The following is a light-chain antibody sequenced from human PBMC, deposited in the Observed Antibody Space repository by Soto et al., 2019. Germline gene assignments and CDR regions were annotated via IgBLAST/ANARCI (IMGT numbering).Light chain of an antibody. CDR1: QSIPNNY. CDR2: DAS. V-gene: IGKV3-20*01. J-gene: IGKJ1*01. CDR3: QQCATSPLT. Sequence: EIVLTQSPGTLSLSPGERATLSCRASQSIPNNYLAWYQQKPGQAPRLLIDDASRRATGITDRFSGSGSGTAFTLTISRLEPEDFAVYYFQQCATSPLTFGQGTKVEIK.